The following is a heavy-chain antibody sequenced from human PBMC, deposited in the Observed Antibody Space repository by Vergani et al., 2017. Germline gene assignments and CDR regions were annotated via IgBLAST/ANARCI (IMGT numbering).Heavy chain of an antibody. Sequence: QVQLQESGPGLVKPSQTLSLTCAVSGGSISSGGYYWSWIRQHPGKGLEWIGYIYYSGSTYYNPSLKSRVTISVDTSKNQFSLKLSSVTAADTAVYYCARGICSGGSCYSLLSPPVGDNWFDPWGQGTLVAVSS. CDR3: ARGICSGGSCYSLLSPPVGDNWFDP. V-gene: IGHV4-30-4*08. CDR1: GGSISSGGYY. CDR2: IYYSGST. D-gene: IGHD2-15*01. J-gene: IGHJ5*02.